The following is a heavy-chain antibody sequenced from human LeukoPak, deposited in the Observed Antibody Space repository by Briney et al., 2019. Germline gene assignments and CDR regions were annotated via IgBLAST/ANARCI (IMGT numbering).Heavy chain of an antibody. CDR1: GYTFTSYD. Sequence: GASVKVSCKASGYTFTSYDINWVRQATGQGLEWMGWMNPNSGNTGYAQKFQGRVTITRNTSISTAYMELSSLRSEDTAVYYCARALTYYDFWSGYYTLYYLDYWGQGTLVTVSS. CDR3: ARALTYYDFWSGYYTLYYLDY. CDR2: MNPNSGNT. J-gene: IGHJ4*02. V-gene: IGHV1-8*03. D-gene: IGHD3-3*01.